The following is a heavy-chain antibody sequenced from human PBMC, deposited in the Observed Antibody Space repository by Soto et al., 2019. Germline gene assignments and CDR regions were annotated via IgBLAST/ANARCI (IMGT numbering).Heavy chain of an antibody. D-gene: IGHD6-6*01. J-gene: IGHJ4*02. CDR2: ISSSSSTI. Sequence: GGSLRLSCAASGFTFSSYSMNWVRQAPGKGLEWVSYISSSSSTIYYADSVKGRFTISRDNAKNSLYLQMNSLRDEDTAVYYCARDNRGYSSSSAFDYWGQGTLVTVSS. V-gene: IGHV3-48*02. CDR1: GFTFSSYS. CDR3: ARDNRGYSSSSAFDY.